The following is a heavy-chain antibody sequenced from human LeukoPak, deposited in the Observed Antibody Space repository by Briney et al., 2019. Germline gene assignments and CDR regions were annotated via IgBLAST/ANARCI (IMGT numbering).Heavy chain of an antibody. Sequence: GGSLRLSCAASGFTFSSSWMTWVRQAPGKGLEWVASMNEDGGEIHYVDSVKGRFTISRGNAKNSLYLQMNSLTAEDTAVYYCVRAYHPGGWFDPWGQGTLVTVFS. CDR3: VRAYHPGGWFDP. CDR2: MNEDGGEI. CDR1: GFTFSSSW. V-gene: IGHV3-7*04. J-gene: IGHJ5*02. D-gene: IGHD2-21*01.